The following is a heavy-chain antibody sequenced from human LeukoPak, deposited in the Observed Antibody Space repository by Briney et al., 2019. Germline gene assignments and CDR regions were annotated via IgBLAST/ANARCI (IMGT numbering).Heavy chain of an antibody. CDR3: ARAHPQYSSGWFNWFDP. J-gene: IGHJ5*02. CDR2: ISYDGSNK. V-gene: IGHV3-30*03. D-gene: IGHD6-19*01. Sequence: GGSLRLSCAASGFTFSSYGMHWVRQAPGKGLEWVAVISYDGSNKYYADSVKGRFTISRDNSKNTLYLQMNSLRAEDTAVYYCARAHPQYSSGWFNWFDPWGQGTLVTVSS. CDR1: GFTFSSYG.